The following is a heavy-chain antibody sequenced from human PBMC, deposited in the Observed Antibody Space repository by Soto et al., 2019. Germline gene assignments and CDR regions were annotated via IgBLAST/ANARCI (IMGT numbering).Heavy chain of an antibody. J-gene: IGHJ4*02. Sequence: PGGSLRLSCTASGFIFANYAMSWVRQAPGKGLEWVSAISGSDDNTNYADSVKGRFTISRDNSKNTVYLQMNSLRAEDTAIYYCAKETSVVAGRQLLNPIDYWGQGTQVTVSS. V-gene: IGHV3-23*01. CDR2: ISGSDDNT. D-gene: IGHD6-19*01. CDR3: AKETSVVAGRQLLNPIDY. CDR1: GFIFANYA.